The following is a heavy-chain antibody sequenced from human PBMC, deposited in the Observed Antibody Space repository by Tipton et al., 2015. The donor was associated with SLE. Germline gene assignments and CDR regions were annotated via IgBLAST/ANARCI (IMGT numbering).Heavy chain of an antibody. CDR3: AWTAAAGSFYWYFDL. Sequence: TLSLTCTVSGGSISSSSYYWGWIRQPPGKGLEWIGSIYYSGSTYCNPSLKSRVTISVDTSKNQFSLKLSSVTAADTAVYYCAWTAAAGSFYWYFDLWGRGTLVTVSS. CDR1: GGSISSSSYY. V-gene: IGHV4-39*07. D-gene: IGHD6-13*01. J-gene: IGHJ2*01. CDR2: IYYSGST.